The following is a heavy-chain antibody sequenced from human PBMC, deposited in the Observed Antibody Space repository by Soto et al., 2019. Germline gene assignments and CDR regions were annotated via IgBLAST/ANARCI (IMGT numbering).Heavy chain of an antibody. Sequence: SETLSLTCRDSRAYISDFSWSWIRQPAGKGLEWIGRITINGNTQKNPSFKSRVTMSIDKSRNHFSLNLQSATAADTALYSCARETGENWTYEAHWGPGTLVTVSS. CDR3: ARETGENWTYEAH. CDR1: RAYISDFS. D-gene: IGHD1-7*01. CDR2: ITINGNT. J-gene: IGHJ1*01. V-gene: IGHV4-4*07.